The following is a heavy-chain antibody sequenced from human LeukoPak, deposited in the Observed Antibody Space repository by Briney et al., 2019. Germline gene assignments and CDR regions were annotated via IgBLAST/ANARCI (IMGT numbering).Heavy chain of an antibody. V-gene: IGHV1-3*01. J-gene: IGHJ6*02. CDR2: INAGNGNT. Sequence: ASVTVSFTASGYTFTIYAMHWVRQAPGQRLEWMGWINAGNGNTKYSQKFQGRVTITRDTSASTAYMELSSLRSEDTAVYYCARGSRWSGYYTYYYYGMDVWGQGTTVTVSS. D-gene: IGHD3-3*01. CDR1: GYTFTIYA. CDR3: ARGSRWSGYYTYYYYGMDV.